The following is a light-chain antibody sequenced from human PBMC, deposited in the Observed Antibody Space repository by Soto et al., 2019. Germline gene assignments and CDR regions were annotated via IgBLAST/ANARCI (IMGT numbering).Light chain of an antibody. CDR2: DAS. Sequence: VVLTQSPATLSLSPWERATLSCRTSLSVSVYLAWYQQKPGQAPRLLISDASNTATGIPASIIGSGSCTDFTLTISSLEPEDYSAYYYHQRQYRPPSTFGQGTRLEIK. CDR1: LSVSVY. CDR3: HQRQYRPPST. J-gene: IGKJ5*01. V-gene: IGKV3-11*01.